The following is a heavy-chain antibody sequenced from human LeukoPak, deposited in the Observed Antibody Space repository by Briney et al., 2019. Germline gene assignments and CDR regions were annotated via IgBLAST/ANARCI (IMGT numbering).Heavy chain of an antibody. V-gene: IGHV4-59*08. J-gene: IGHJ5*02. CDR1: GGSISSYY. Sequence: SETLSLTCTVSGGSISSYYWSWIRQPPGKGLEWIGYIYYSGSTNYNPSLKSRVTISVDTSKNQFSLKLSSVTAADTAVYYCARHRRYCSGGSRYGNWFDPWGQGTLVTVSS. CDR2: IYYSGST. D-gene: IGHD2-15*01. CDR3: ARHRRYCSGGSRYGNWFDP.